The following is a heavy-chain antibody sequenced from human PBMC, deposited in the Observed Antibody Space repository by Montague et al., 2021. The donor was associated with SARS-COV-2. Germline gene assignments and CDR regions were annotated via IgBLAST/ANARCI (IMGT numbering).Heavy chain of an antibody. Sequence: SETLSLTCVVYGESFSTDNWRTWVRLPPGKGLEWVGDNYNTGSTKYTPSIKRRVSMLVDKYGNQFSLRLTVVTAADTAIYYCARKGSGRSDLAYWGQGALVTVSS. CDR3: ARKGSGRSDLAY. CDR2: NYNTGST. CDR1: GESFSTDNW. V-gene: IGHV4-4*02. D-gene: IGHD1-26*01. J-gene: IGHJ4*02.